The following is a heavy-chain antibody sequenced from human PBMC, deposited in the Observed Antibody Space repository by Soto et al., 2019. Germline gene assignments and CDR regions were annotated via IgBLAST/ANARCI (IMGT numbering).Heavy chain of an antibody. V-gene: IGHV3-23*01. CDR3: AGPIVATYLYYFDY. J-gene: IGHJ4*02. CDR1: GFTFSSYA. CDR2: ISGSGGST. D-gene: IGHD5-12*01. Sequence: EVQLLESGGGLVQPGGSLRLSCAASGFTFSSYAMSWVRQAPGKGLEWVSAISGSGGSTYSADSVKGRFTISRDNSKNTQYLQRNSLRTEDTAVYYSAGPIVATYLYYFDYWGQGTVVTVSS.